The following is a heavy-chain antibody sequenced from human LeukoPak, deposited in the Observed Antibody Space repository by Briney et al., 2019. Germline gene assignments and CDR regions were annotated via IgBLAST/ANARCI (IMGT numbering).Heavy chain of an antibody. CDR2: VYHSGST. CDR1: GGSISSSNW. Sequence: PSETLSLTCTVSGGSISSSNWWSWVRQPPGKGLEWIGEVYHSGSTTYNSSPKSRLTMSIDKSKNHFSLNLSSVTAADTAVYYCARRYYGSGTNYFDYWGQGTLVTVSS. D-gene: IGHD3-10*01. J-gene: IGHJ4*02. V-gene: IGHV4-4*02. CDR3: ARRYYGSGTNYFDY.